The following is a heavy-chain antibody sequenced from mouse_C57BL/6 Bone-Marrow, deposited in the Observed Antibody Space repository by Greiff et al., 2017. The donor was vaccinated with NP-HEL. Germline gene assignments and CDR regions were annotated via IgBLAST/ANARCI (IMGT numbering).Heavy chain of an antibody. J-gene: IGHJ4*01. Sequence: VQLQQSGPELVKPGASVKISCKASGYTFTDYYMNWVKQSHGKSLEWIGDINPNNGGTSYNQKFKGKATLTVDKSSSTAYMQLRSLTSEDSAVFYCARATYCDNGGAMDYGGQGTSVTVSS. CDR3: ARATYCDNGGAMDY. V-gene: IGHV1-26*01. CDR2: INPNNGGT. D-gene: IGHD2-10*01. CDR1: GYTFTDYY.